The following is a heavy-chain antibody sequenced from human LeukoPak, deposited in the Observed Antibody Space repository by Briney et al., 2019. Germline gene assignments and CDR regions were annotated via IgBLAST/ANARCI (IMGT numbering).Heavy chain of an antibody. CDR1: GFTFSSYS. D-gene: IGHD3-22*01. J-gene: IGHJ3*02. CDR3: ARTVATFDSSGYYLGWDAFDI. Sequence: GGSLRLSCAASGFTFSSYSVNWVRQAPGKGLEWVSYISSSSSTIYYADSVKGRFTISRDNAKNSLYLQMNSLRDEDTAVYYCARTVATFDSSGYYLGWDAFDIWGQGTMVTVSS. CDR2: ISSSSSTI. V-gene: IGHV3-48*02.